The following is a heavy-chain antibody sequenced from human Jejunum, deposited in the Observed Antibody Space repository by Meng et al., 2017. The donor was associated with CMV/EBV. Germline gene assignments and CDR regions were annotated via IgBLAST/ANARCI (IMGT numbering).Heavy chain of an antibody. CDR3: AKLSDV. CDR2: ITGSGGST. D-gene: IGHD5/OR15-5a*01. V-gene: IGHV3-23*01. Sequence: LKTSCAASGFTFRGHSMGWVRQAPGKGLEWVSAITGSGGSTYYADSVKGRFTISRDNSRNTLYLQMNSLRAEDTAVYYCAKLSDVWGQGTTVTVSS. J-gene: IGHJ6*02. CDR1: GFTFRGHS.